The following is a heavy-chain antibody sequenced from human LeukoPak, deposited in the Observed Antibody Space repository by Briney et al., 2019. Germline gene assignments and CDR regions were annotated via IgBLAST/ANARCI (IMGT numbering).Heavy chain of an antibody. CDR1: GGTFSSYA. D-gene: IGHD5-24*01. CDR3: TREGGIPRRDGYNFDY. V-gene: IGHV1-69*05. CDR2: IIPIFGTA. J-gene: IGHJ4*02. Sequence: SVKVSCKASGGTFSSYAISWVRQAPGQGLEWMGRIIPIFGTANYAQKFQGRVTITTDESTSTAYMELSSLRSEDTAVYYCTREGGIPRRDGYNFDYWGQGTLVTVSS.